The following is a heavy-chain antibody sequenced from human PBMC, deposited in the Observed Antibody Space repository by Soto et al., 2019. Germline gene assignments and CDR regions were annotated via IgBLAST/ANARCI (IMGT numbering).Heavy chain of an antibody. V-gene: IGHV4-34*01. CDR1: GGSFSGYY. CDR2: INHSGST. Sequence: SETLSLTCAVYGGSFSGYYWSWIRQPPGKGLEWIGEINHSGSTNYNPSLKSRVTISVDTSKNQFSLKLSSVTAADTAVYYCARVLVVVPAAPLSEDYYYYYMDVWGKGTTVTVSS. CDR3: ARVLVVVPAAPLSEDYYYYYMDV. J-gene: IGHJ6*03. D-gene: IGHD2-2*01.